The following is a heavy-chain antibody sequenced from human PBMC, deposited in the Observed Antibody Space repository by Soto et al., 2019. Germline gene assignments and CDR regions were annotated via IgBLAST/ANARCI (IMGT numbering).Heavy chain of an antibody. CDR2: IHYSGST. D-gene: IGHD3-22*01. CDR3: ARGKVVVISTNPYYFDY. J-gene: IGHJ4*02. V-gene: IGHV4-59*01. Sequence: SETLSLTCTVSGGSINSYYWSWIRQPPGKGLEWIGHIHYSGSTNYNPSLKSRVTISIDTPKTQFSLKLTSVTAADTAVYYCARGKVVVISTNPYYFDYWGQGTLVTVSS. CDR1: GGSINSYY.